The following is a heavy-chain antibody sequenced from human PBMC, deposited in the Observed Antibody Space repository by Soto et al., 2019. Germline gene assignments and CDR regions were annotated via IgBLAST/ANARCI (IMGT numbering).Heavy chain of an antibody. D-gene: IGHD3-10*01. V-gene: IGHV1-69*19. J-gene: IGHJ4*02. CDR2: ISPMFGAA. CDR3: AREVQVHTPAFVY. Sequence: QVQLVQSGAEMKKPGSSVKVSCQSSGGTFNTYAMNWVRQAPGQGPEWMGDISPMFGAANYAPKFQGRVTITADEYTSKSYMQLSSLTSEDTVLYSCAREVQVHTPAFVYWGQGTLVTVSS. CDR1: GGTFNTYA.